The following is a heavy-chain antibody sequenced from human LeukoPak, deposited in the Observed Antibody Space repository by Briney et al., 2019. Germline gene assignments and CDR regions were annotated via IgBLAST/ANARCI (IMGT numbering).Heavy chain of an antibody. CDR3: ARNSYYDFWSGSPGDY. Sequence: PGGSLRLSCAASGFTFSSYAMSWVRQAPGKGLEWVSAISGSGGSTYYADSVKGRFTISRDNSKNTLYLQMNSLRAEDTAVYYCARNSYYDFWSGSPGDYWGQGTLVTVSS. CDR1: GFTFSSYA. J-gene: IGHJ4*02. CDR2: ISGSGGST. V-gene: IGHV3-23*01. D-gene: IGHD3-3*01.